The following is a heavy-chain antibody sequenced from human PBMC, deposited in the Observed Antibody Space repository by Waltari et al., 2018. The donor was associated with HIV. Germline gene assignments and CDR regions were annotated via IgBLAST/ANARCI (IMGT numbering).Heavy chain of an antibody. J-gene: IGHJ6*02. CDR2: LWYEGRKK. CDR1: GFTFSSYG. CDR3: ARGVHDFYYGMDV. V-gene: IGHV3-33*01. Sequence: QVQLVESGGGVVQPGRSLRLSCAVSGFTFSSYGMHWVRQAPGKGLEGVAVLWYEGRKKYYADAVKGRFTSSRDKSKNTLYLQMNSLRDEDTAVYYCARGVHDFYYGMDVWGQGTSVTVSS.